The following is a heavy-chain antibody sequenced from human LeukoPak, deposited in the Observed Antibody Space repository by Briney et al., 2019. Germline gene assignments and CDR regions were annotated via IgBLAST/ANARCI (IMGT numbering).Heavy chain of an antibody. CDR2: ISYDGSNK. CDR1: GFTFSSYG. J-gene: IGHJ4*02. Sequence: GGSLRLSCAASGFTFSSYGMHWVRQAPGKGLEWVAVISYDGSNKYYADSVKGRFTTSRDNSKNTLYLQMNSLRAEDTAVYYCAQGGDLDYWGQGTLVTVSS. D-gene: IGHD3-16*01. V-gene: IGHV3-30*03. CDR3: AQGGDLDY.